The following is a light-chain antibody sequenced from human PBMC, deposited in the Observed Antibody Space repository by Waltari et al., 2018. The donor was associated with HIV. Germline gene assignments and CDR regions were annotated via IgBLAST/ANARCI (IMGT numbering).Light chain of an antibody. V-gene: IGKV1-39*01. CDR1: QSSSKY. CDR3: QQSFSTPST. CDR2: AAS. Sequence: IQMTQSLSSLSASVRDKVTIACRASQSSSKYLNWYNHEPGKAPKPLIYAASSVQRGVPARFCGSGSGTDFSLTISSLQPEDFATYYCQQSFSTPSTFGQGTKLAI. J-gene: IGKJ2*02.